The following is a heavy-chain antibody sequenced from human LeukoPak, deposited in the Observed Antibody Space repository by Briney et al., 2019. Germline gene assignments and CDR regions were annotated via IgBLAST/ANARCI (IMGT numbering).Heavy chain of an antibody. V-gene: IGHV1-18*01. CDR3: ARGTVGGNDYYYMDV. Sequence: ASVKVSCKASGYTFTSYGINWVRQPPGQGVEWMGWISGSTGNRKYEQKIQGRVTLTTDTSTRTAYMELRSLRSDDTAVYYCARGTVGGNDYYYMDVWGKGTTVTVSS. CDR2: ISGSTGNR. J-gene: IGHJ6*03. D-gene: IGHD4-11*01. CDR1: GYTFTSYG.